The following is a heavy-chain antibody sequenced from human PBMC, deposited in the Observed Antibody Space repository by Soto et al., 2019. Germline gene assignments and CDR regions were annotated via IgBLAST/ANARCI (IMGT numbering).Heavy chain of an antibody. Sequence: ASVKVSCKASGGTFSSYTISWVRQAPGQGLEWMGRIIPILGIANYAQKFQGRVTITADKSTSTAYMELSSLRSEDTAVYYCARDLGDFPGGDYWGQGTLVTVSS. D-gene: IGHD3-3*01. J-gene: IGHJ4*02. V-gene: IGHV1-69*04. CDR2: IIPILGIA. CDR1: GGTFSSYT. CDR3: ARDLGDFPGGDY.